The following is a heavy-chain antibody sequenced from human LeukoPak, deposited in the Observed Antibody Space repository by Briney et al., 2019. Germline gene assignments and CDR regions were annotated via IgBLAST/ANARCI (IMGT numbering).Heavy chain of an antibody. V-gene: IGHV1-69*01. D-gene: IGHD4-17*01. CDR3: ASHDYGDYVPDY. CDR2: IIPIFGTA. CDR1: GGTFSSYA. Sequence: SVKVSCKASGGTFSSYAISWVRQAPGQGLEWMGGIIPIFGTANYAQKFQGRVTITADESTSTAYMGLSSLRSEDTAVYYCASHDYGDYVPDYWGQGTLVTVSS. J-gene: IGHJ4*02.